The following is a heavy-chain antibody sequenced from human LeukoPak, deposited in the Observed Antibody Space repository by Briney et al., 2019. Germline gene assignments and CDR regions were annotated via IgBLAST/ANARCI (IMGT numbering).Heavy chain of an antibody. Sequence: GGSLRLSCAASGFTFDHYAMHWVREAPGKGLEWVSGINWNSGRIAYADSVKARFTISRDNAKNSLYLQMNSLRAEDMALYYCGKYTDSSAYYRGIDYWGRGTLVTVSS. V-gene: IGHV3-9*03. D-gene: IGHD3-22*01. CDR2: INWNSGRI. CDR1: GFTFDHYA. CDR3: GKYTDSSAYYRGIDY. J-gene: IGHJ4*02.